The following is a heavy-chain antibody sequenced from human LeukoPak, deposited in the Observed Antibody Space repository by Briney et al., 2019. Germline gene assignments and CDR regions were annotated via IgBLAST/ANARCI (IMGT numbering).Heavy chain of an antibody. CDR2: IYASGSP. D-gene: IGHD3-16*01. V-gene: IGHV4-4*09. J-gene: IGHJ4*02. CDR3: AGPGGDFDY. Sequence: SETLSLTCTVSGDSVTSYYWSWVRQPPGKGLEWIGYIYASGSPNYNPSLKGRVTISVDTSKNQFSLSLRSVTAADTAVYYCAGPGGDFDYWGQGILVTVSS. CDR1: GDSVTSYY.